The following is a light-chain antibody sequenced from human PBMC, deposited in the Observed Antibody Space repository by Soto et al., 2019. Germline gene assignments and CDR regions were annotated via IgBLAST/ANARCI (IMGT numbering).Light chain of an antibody. CDR1: QSVSSSY. CDR3: QQYGSSRT. J-gene: IGKJ1*01. Sequence: EIVLTQSPGTLSLSPGERATLSCRASQSVSSSYLAWYQQKPGQAPRLLIYVASSRATGIPDRFSGSGSGTDLTVTISRLEPEEFAVYYCQQYGSSRTFGQGTKVEIK. CDR2: VAS. V-gene: IGKV3-20*01.